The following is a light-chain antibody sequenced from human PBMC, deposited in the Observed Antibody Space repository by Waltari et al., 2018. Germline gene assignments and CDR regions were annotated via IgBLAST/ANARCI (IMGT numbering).Light chain of an antibody. CDR3: LQDYNYPWT. CDR2: AAS. Sequence: AIQMTQSPSSLSASVGDRVTITCRASQGIRYDLGWYQQKPGKAPKLLIYAASNLQSGVPSRFSGSGSGADFTLTISSLQPEDFATYFCLQDYNYPWTLAKGPRWKSN. V-gene: IGKV1-6*01. J-gene: IGKJ1*01. CDR1: QGIRYD.